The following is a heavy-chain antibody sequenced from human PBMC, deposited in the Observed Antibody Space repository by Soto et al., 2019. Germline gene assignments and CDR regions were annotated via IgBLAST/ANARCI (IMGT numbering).Heavy chain of an antibody. CDR1: GGTFSSYA. Sequence: QVQLVQSGAEVKKPGSSVKVSCKASGGTFSSYAISWVRQAPGQGLEWMGGIIPIFGTANYAQKFQGRVTLTADESTSTAYMELSSLRSEDKAVYYCARKVAGHFYYYYGMDVWGQGTTVTVSS. V-gene: IGHV1-69*12. J-gene: IGHJ6*02. D-gene: IGHD6-19*01. CDR3: ARKVAGHFYYYYGMDV. CDR2: IIPIFGTA.